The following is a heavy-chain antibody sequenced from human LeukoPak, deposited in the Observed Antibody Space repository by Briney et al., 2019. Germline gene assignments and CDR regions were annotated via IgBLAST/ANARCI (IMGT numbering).Heavy chain of an antibody. V-gene: IGHV1-69*05. CDR1: GGTFSSYA. Sequence: GSSVKVSCKASGGTFSSYAISWVRQAPGQGLEWMGRIIPIFGTANYAQKFQGRVTMTRDTSTSTVYMELSSLRSEDTAVYYCARDPGYNWNLNWFDPWGQGTLVTVSS. D-gene: IGHD1-7*01. CDR2: IIPIFGTA. J-gene: IGHJ5*02. CDR3: ARDPGYNWNLNWFDP.